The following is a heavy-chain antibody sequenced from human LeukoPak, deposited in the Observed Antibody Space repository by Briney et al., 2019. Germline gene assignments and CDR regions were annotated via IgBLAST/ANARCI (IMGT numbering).Heavy chain of an antibody. CDR3: ATDRGEIGVVPAVPDY. CDR1: GGTFSSYA. D-gene: IGHD2-2*01. V-gene: IGHV1-69*13. Sequence: ASVKVSCKASGGTFSSYAISWVRQAPGQGLEWMGGIIPIFGTANYAQKFQGRVTITADESTSTAYMELSSLRSEDTAVYYCATDRGEIGVVPAVPDYWGQGTLVTVSS. J-gene: IGHJ4*02. CDR2: IIPIFGTA.